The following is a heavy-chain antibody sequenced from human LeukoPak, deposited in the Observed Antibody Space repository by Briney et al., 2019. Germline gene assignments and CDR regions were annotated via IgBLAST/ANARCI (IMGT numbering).Heavy chain of an antibody. J-gene: IGHJ4*02. D-gene: IGHD3-10*01. Sequence: SETLSLTCTVSGGSISSYYWSWIRQPPGKGPEWIGYIYYTGSTTYNPSLKSRVTISVDTSKDQFSLKLTSVTAADTAVYYCAREARYYYGPDYWGQGTLVTVSS. V-gene: IGHV4-59*01. CDR1: GGSISSYY. CDR3: AREARYYYGPDY. CDR2: IYYTGST.